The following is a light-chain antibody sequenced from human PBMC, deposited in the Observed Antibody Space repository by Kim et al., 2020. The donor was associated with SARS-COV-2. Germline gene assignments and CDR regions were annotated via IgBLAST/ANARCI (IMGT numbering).Light chain of an antibody. J-gene: IGLJ1*01. V-gene: IGLV2-14*03. Sequence: GQSITISCTRTSSDVGYYNSVSGYQQHPGTAPKLIIYCVSERAAGVSNRFSGSQSGNTASLTISGLRAEDEADYYCSSHTTSSTYVFGSGTQLTVL. CDR1: SSDVGYYNS. CDR3: SSHTTSSTYV. CDR2: CVS.